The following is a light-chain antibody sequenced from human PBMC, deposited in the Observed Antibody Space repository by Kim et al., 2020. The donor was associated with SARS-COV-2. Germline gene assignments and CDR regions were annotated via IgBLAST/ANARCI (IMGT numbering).Light chain of an antibody. Sequence: SIGDIVTITCRGSQGISSYLAWYQQKPGKAPKLLIYAASTLQSGVPSRCSGSGSGTDFTHTISSLQPEDFATYDCQQLNSYPPTFGGGTKVDIK. CDR3: QQLNSYPPT. CDR1: QGISSY. J-gene: IGKJ4*01. CDR2: AAS. V-gene: IGKV1-9*01.